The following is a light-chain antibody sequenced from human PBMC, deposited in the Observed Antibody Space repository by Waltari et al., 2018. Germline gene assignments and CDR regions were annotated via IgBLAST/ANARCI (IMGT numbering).Light chain of an antibody. CDR3: QNHERLPAT. CDR1: QSIGRD. V-gene: IGKV3-20*01. CDR2: GAS. Sequence: GERATRSGRASQSIGRDLAWYQQKPDQAPRLLIYGASSRATGIPDRFSGSGSGTDFSLTISRLEPEDFAVYYCQNHERLPATFGQGTKVEIK. J-gene: IGKJ1*01.